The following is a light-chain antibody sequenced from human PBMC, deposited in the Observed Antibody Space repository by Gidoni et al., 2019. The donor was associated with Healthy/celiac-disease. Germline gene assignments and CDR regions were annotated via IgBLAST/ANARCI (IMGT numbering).Light chain of an antibody. V-gene: IGLV5-37*01. J-gene: IGLJ3*02. CDR3: MIWPSNAPWV. Sequence: QPVLTQPPSSSASPGESARLTCTLPSDINVGSYNIYWYQQKPGSTPRYLLSYYSDSDKGQGSGVPSRFSGSKDASANTGILLISGLQSEDEADYYCMIWPSNAPWVFGGGTKLTVL. CDR2: YYSDSDK. CDR1: SDINVGSYN.